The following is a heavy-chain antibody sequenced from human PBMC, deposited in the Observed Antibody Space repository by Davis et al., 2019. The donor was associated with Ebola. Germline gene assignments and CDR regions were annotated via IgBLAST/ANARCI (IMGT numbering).Heavy chain of an antibody. J-gene: IGHJ4*02. CDR3: AREAPGYNSAWYD. CDR2: IYPGDSDA. D-gene: IGHD6-19*01. V-gene: IGHV5-51*01. Sequence: GESLKISCKGSGYTFAQYWLGWVRQKPGSGLEWMGIIYPGDSDARYSPSVQGQVTFSADKSIRTAYLQWSSLKASDTAMYYCAREAPGYNSAWYDWGQGTLVTVYS. CDR1: GYTFAQYW.